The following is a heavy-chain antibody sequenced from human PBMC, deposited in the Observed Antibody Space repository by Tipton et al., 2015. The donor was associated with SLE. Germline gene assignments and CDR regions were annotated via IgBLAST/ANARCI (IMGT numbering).Heavy chain of an antibody. CDR3: ASAQWDANIYFDY. CDR2: IHHSGTT. V-gene: IGHV4-59*01. J-gene: IGHJ4*02. CDR1: GGSISSYY. D-gene: IGHD1-26*01. Sequence: TLSLTCTVSGGSISSYYWSWIRQPPGKGLEWIGYIHHSGTTNYNPSLQSRVTISVDTSNNQFSLRLSSVTAADTAVYYCASAQWDANIYFDYWGQGTLVTVSS.